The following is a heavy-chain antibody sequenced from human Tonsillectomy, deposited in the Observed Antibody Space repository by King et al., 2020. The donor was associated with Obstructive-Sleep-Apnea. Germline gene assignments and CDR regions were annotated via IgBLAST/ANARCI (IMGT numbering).Heavy chain of an antibody. CDR3: IKDNKFLRSYFDY. CDR1: GFNFDDYA. D-gene: IGHD2/OR15-2a*01. CDR2: ISFNSNNI. Sequence: VQLVESGGGWVRPGGSLRLSCTASGFNFDDYAMHWVRQAPGKGLEWVSVISFNSNNIDYADSVKGRFIISRDNANNALFLHMNSLRAEDTAFYYCIKDNKFLRSYFDYWGQGTLVIVSS. V-gene: IGHV3-9*01. J-gene: IGHJ4*02.